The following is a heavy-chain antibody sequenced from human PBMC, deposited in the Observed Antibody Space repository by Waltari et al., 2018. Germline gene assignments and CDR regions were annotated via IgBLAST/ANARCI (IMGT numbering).Heavy chain of an antibody. J-gene: IGHJ6*02. CDR3: AKAGHYYAWGGGDGMDI. D-gene: IGHD3-10*01. CDR1: TFNLTNYA. Sequence: EVQLLASGGGLVQPGGPLRLSFAASTFNLTNYAMSCGRQAPGRGTEWVSTISAGGGNTYFADSVRGRFAISRDNSKSTLFLQMNGLRAADTAVYYCAKAGHYYAWGGGDGMDIWGQGTTVTVSS. CDR2: ISAGGGNT. V-gene: IGHV3-23*01.